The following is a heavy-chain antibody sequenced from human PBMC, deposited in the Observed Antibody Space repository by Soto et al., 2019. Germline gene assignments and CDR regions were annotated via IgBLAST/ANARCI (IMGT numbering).Heavy chain of an antibody. V-gene: IGHV3-23*01. Sequence: EVQLLESGGGLVQPGGSLRLSCASSGFTFSNYDMTWVRLAPGKGLEWVSTIRGSGGGTFYADSVRGRFTISRDTSKNTLFLQRNSLRAEDTAVYYCAKRDCSSTSCSVGAPACGYWGQGTLGGVCS. D-gene: IGHD2-2*01. J-gene: IGHJ4*02. CDR3: AKRDCSSTSCSVGAPACGY. CDR2: IRGSGGGT. CDR1: GFTFSNYD.